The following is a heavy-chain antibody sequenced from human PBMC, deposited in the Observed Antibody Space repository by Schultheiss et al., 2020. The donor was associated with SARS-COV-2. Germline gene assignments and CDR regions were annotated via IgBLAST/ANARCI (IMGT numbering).Heavy chain of an antibody. CDR3: ARGRLVTPEEFRPFDY. V-gene: IGHV1-18*01. J-gene: IGHJ4*02. CDR1: GGTFSSYA. D-gene: IGHD2/OR15-2a*01. Sequence: ASVKVSCKASGGTFSSYAISWVRQAPGQGLEWMGWISAYNGNTNYAQKLQGRVTMTTDTSTSTAYMELRSLRSDDTAVYYCARGRLVTPEEFRPFDYWGQGTLVTVSS. CDR2: ISAYNGNT.